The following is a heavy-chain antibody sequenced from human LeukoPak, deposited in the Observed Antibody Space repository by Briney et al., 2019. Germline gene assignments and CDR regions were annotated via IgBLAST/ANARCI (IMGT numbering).Heavy chain of an antibody. V-gene: IGHV3-30*01. CDR1: GFRVSSYA. J-gene: IGHJ4*02. CDR3: ARDFEAHDLRPIGY. Sequence: GRPLTLSCGAAGFRVSSYAMQLVGQAPGKGLEWVAVISYDGSNKYYADSVKGRFTISRDNSKNTLYLQMNSLRAEDTAVYYCARDFEAHDLRPIGYWGQGTLVTVSS. CDR2: ISYDGSNK. D-gene: IGHD3-3*01.